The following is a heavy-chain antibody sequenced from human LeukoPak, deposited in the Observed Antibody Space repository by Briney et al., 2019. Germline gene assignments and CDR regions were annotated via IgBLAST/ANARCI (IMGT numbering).Heavy chain of an antibody. D-gene: IGHD3-3*01. V-gene: IGHV4-34*01. CDR2: IYYSGST. J-gene: IGHJ3*02. Sequence: PSETLSLTCAVYGGSFSGYYWSWIRQPPGKGLEWIGSIYYSGSTYYNPSLKSRVTISVDTSKNQFSLKLSSVTAADTAVYYCARSRITIFGVVTNDAFDIWGQGTMVTVSS. CDR1: GGSFSGYY. CDR3: ARSRITIFGVVTNDAFDI.